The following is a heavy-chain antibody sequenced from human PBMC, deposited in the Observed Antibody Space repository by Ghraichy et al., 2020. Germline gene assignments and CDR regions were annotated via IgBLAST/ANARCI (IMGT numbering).Heavy chain of an antibody. V-gene: IGHV3-9*01. CDR2: ISWNSGSI. Sequence: GGSLRLSCAASGFTFDDYAMHWVRQAPGKGLEWVSGISWNSGSIGYADSVKGRFTISRDNAKNSLYLQMNSLRAEDTALYYCAKDMTYSSNYYGMDVWGQGTTVTVSS. D-gene: IGHD6-13*01. J-gene: IGHJ6*02. CDR1: GFTFDDYA. CDR3: AKDMTYSSNYYGMDV.